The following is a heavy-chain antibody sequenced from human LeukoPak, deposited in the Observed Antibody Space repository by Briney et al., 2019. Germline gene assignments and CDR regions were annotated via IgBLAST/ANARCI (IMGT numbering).Heavy chain of an antibody. D-gene: IGHD3-16*01. Sequence: PGGSLRLSCAASGFTFSSYAMSWVRQAPGKGLEWVSGISGSGGSTYYADSVKGRFTISRDNPKNTLYLQMNSLRDEETAVYYCAKVGGNPSRPSHFDYWGQGTLVTVSS. CDR3: AKVGGNPSRPSHFDY. CDR1: GFTFSSYA. J-gene: IGHJ4*02. V-gene: IGHV3-23*01. CDR2: ISGSGGST.